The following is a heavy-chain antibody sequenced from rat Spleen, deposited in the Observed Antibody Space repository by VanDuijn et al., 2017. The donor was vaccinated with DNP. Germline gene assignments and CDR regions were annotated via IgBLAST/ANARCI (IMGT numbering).Heavy chain of an antibody. Sequence: QVQLKESGPGLVQPSQTLSLTCTVSGFSLTSYNVHWVRQPTGKGLEWMGVIWSGGNTDYNSALKPRLSISRDTSESQVFLTVNSLQTEDTGIYYCNRNDFGQPGVSWGQGVMVTVSS. CDR3: NRNDFGQPGVS. V-gene: IGHV2S13*01. CDR2: IWSGGNT. J-gene: IGHJ2*01. CDR1: GFSLTSYN. D-gene: IGHD4-4*01.